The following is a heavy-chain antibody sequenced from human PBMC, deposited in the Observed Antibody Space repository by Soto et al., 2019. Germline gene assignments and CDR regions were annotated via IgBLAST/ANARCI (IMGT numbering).Heavy chain of an antibody. CDR2: ISSSGSTI. Sequence: PGGSLRLSCAASGFTFSDYYMSWIRQAPGQGLEWVSYISSSGSTIYYADSVKGRFTISRDNAKNTLYLQMSSLRAEDTAVYYCAKVFYYYDSSGYYYFDYWGQGTLVTVSS. J-gene: IGHJ4*02. V-gene: IGHV3-11*01. D-gene: IGHD3-22*01. CDR1: GFTFSDYY. CDR3: AKVFYYYDSSGYYYFDY.